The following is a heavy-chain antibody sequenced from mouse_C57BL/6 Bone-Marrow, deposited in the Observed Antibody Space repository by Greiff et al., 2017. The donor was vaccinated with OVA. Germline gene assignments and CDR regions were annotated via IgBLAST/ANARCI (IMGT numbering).Heavy chain of an antibody. Sequence: VMLVESGAELVKPGASVKISCKASGYAFSSYWMNWVKQRPGKGLEWIGQIYPGDGDTNYNGKFKGKATLTADKSSSTAYMQLSSLTSEDSAVYFCARGHYGSLYYYAMDYWGQGTSVTVSS. V-gene: IGHV1-80*01. CDR3: ARGHYGSLYYYAMDY. D-gene: IGHD1-1*01. CDR2: IYPGDGDT. J-gene: IGHJ4*01. CDR1: GYAFSSYW.